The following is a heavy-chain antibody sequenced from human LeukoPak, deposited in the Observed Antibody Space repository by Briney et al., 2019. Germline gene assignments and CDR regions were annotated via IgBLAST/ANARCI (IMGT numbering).Heavy chain of an antibody. Sequence: PSETLSLTCTVSGGSISSTSSYWSWVRQPPGTGLEWIASIYYSGTTYLNASLKSRVTILVDTSKNQFSLRLTSVTAADTAVYYCATTVTTSSFYYYGLDVWGQGTTVTVSS. CDR3: ATTVTTSSFYYYGLDV. D-gene: IGHD4-17*01. J-gene: IGHJ6*02. CDR1: GGSISSTSSY. V-gene: IGHV4-39*01. CDR2: IYYSGTT.